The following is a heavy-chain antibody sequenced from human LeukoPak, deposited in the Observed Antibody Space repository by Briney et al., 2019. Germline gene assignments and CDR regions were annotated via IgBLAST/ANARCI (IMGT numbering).Heavy chain of an antibody. CDR2: INPNSGGR. D-gene: IGHD5-12*01. CDR3: ARAYSGYEAFDY. V-gene: IGHV1-2*02. J-gene: IGHJ4*02. CDR1: GYTFTGYY. Sequence: GASVKVSCKASGYTFTGYYIHWVRQAPGQGLEWMGWINPNSGGRNYAQKFQGRVTMTRGTSTTYMELSRLTSDDTAVYYCARAYSGYEAFDYWGQGTLVTVSS.